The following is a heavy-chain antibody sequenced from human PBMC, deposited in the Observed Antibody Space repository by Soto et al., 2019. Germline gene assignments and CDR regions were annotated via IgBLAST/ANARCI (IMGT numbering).Heavy chain of an antibody. CDR3: ARVERGTATTVVDAFDI. V-gene: IGHV4-34*01. Sequence: QVPLQQWGAGLLKPSETLSLTCAVYGGFVSSGSYYWSWIRQPPGKGLEWIGEMSHSGGTHFNPSLKSRVTISEDTYKNQFSLKMSSVTAADTALYYCARVERGTATTVVDAFDIWGPGKMVTVSS. CDR1: GGFVSSGSYY. J-gene: IGHJ3*02. D-gene: IGHD1-1*01. CDR2: MSHSGGT.